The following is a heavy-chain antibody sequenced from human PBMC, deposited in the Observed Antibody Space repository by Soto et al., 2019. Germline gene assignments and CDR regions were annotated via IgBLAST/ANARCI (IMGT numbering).Heavy chain of an antibody. Sequence: QITLKESGPPLVKPTQTLTLTCTFSGFSLSTSGVGVGWIRQPPGKALECLALIYWDDDQRYSPSLKSRLTLTXXTSKNQVFLTMTNMDPVDTATYYCARVEQQLVFDYWGQGTLVTVSS. V-gene: IGHV2-5*02. D-gene: IGHD6-13*01. CDR1: GFSLSTSGVG. J-gene: IGHJ4*02. CDR2: IYWDDDQ. CDR3: ARVEQQLVFDY.